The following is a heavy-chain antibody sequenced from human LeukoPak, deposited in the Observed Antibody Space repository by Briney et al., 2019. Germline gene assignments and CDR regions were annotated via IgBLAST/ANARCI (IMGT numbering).Heavy chain of an antibody. J-gene: IGHJ4*02. D-gene: IGHD6-19*01. CDR1: GYTFTSYE. CDR2: MNPNSGNT. CDR3: ARRYSSGWRTEFDY. Sequence: ASVKVSCKASGYTFTSYEINWVRQATGQGLEWMGWMNPNSGNTGYAQKFQGRVTITRNTSISTAYMELRSLRSDDTAVYYCARRYSSGWRTEFDYWGQGTLVTVSS. V-gene: IGHV1-8*03.